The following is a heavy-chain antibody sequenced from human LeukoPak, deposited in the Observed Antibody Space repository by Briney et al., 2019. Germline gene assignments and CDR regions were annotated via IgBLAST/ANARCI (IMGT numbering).Heavy chain of an antibody. CDR1: GYTLTELS. CDR3: ATAAPGTTGFDY. CDR2: FDPEDGET. Sequence: ASVKVSCKVSGYTLTELSMHWVRQAPGKGLEWVGGFDPEDGETIYAQKFQGRVTMTEDTSTDTAYMELSSLRSEDTAVYYCATAAPGTTGFDYWGQGTLVTVSS. D-gene: IGHD1-7*01. J-gene: IGHJ4*02. V-gene: IGHV1-24*01.